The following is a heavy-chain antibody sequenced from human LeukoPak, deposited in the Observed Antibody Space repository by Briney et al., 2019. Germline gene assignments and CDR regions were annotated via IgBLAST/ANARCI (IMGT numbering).Heavy chain of an antibody. CDR1: GFTFSSCS. V-gene: IGHV3-21*01. CDR2: ISSSSSYI. J-gene: IGHJ6*02. D-gene: IGHD6-19*01. CDR3: ASLSSGWYPPYYYGMDV. Sequence: PGGSLRLSCAASGFTFSSCSMNWVRQAPGKGLEWVSSISSSSSYIYYADSVKGRFTISRDNAKNSLYLQMNSLRAEDTAVYYCASLSSGWYPPYYYGMDVWGQGTTVTVSS.